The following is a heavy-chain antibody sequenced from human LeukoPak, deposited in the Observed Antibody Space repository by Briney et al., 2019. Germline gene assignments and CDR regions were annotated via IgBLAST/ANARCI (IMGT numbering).Heavy chain of an antibody. CDR2: IWYDGSNK. CDR1: GFTFSSYE. D-gene: IGHD5-18*01. Sequence: GGSLRLSCAASGFTFSSYEMDWVRQAPGNGLEWVSVIWYDGSNKYYADSVKGRFTISRDNSKNTLYLQMNSLRGEDTAVYYCAKAYWEDTAMEDYFDYWGQGTLVTVSS. J-gene: IGHJ4*02. CDR3: AKAYWEDTAMEDYFDY. V-gene: IGHV3-33*06.